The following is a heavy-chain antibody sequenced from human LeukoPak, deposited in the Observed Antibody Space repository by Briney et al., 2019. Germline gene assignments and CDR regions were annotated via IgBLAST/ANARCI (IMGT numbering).Heavy chain of an antibody. CDR2: IKADGSEK. V-gene: IGHV3-7*01. Sequence: PGGSLRLSCAASGFTFSGYWMSWVRQAPGKGLEWVANIKADGSEKYYVDSVKGRFTISRDNAKNSLYLHMNSLRAEDTAVYFCASGHNYYGSGSYYDRWYYFNSWGQGTLVTVSS. D-gene: IGHD3-10*01. CDR1: GFTFSGYW. J-gene: IGHJ4*02. CDR3: ASGHNYYGSGSYYDRWYYFNS.